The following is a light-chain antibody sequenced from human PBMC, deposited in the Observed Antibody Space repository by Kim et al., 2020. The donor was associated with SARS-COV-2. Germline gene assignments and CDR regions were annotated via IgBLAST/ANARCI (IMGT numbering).Light chain of an antibody. Sequence: EERGRRRNRLIYETSTLQSGVPSRFSGSGTGTDFTLTISSLQPEDVATYYCQKYNSASWTFGQGNKVDIK. V-gene: IGKV1-27*01. CDR3: QKYNSASWT. J-gene: IGKJ1*01. CDR2: ETS.